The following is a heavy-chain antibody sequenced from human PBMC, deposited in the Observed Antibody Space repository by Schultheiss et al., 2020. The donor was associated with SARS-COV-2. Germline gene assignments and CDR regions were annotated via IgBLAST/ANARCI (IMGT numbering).Heavy chain of an antibody. CDR3: ASASATVWPYYFDS. D-gene: IGHD3-16*01. Sequence: SVKVSCKASGGTFSSYAISWVRQAPGQGLEWMGGIIPILGVANYAQKFQGRVTITANTSTTTAYMELSSLRSDDTAVYYCASASATVWPYYFDSWGQGTLVTVSS. V-gene: IGHV1-69*10. J-gene: IGHJ4*02. CDR2: IIPILGVA. CDR1: GGTFSSYA.